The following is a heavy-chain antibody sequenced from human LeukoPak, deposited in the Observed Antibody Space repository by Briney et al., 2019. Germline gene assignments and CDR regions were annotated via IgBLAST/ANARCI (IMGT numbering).Heavy chain of an antibody. Sequence: SQTLSLTCAVYGGSLSGYYWTWIRHPPAKGLEWSGEINHSGSTNNNPSHKSRVTISVDTSKNQFSLKLTSVTAADTAVYYCARGGMEQLANNAFDIWGQGTMVTVSS. CDR1: GGSLSGYY. J-gene: IGHJ3*02. CDR3: ARGGMEQLANNAFDI. V-gene: IGHV4-34*01. D-gene: IGHD6-6*01. CDR2: INHSGST.